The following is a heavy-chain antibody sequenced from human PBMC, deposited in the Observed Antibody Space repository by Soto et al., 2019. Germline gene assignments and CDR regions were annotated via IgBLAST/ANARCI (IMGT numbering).Heavy chain of an antibody. Sequence: SESLSLTCVVSSYSISSGFFWAWIRQPPGKGLEWVGSIYHTGDTHYNPSLRSQVSMSVDTSKNHFSLRLTYLTAADTAVYFCARDTNSLDLWGQGILVTVSS. D-gene: IGHD2-8*01. CDR1: SYSISSGFF. V-gene: IGHV4-38-2*02. CDR2: IYHTGDT. J-gene: IGHJ5*02. CDR3: ARDTNSLDL.